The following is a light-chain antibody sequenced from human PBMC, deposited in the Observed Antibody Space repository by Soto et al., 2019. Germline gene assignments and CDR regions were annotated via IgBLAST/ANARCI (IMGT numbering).Light chain of an antibody. V-gene: IGKV3-20*01. CDR3: QQYGSSPYT. Sequence: EIVLTQSPGTLSLSPGERATLSCRASQSVSSSYLAWYQQKPGQAPRLLIYGASSRATGIPDRFSGSGSGIELTLTISRLEPEDFAVYYCQQYGSSPYTFGQGTKLEMK. CDR2: GAS. CDR1: QSVSSSY. J-gene: IGKJ2*01.